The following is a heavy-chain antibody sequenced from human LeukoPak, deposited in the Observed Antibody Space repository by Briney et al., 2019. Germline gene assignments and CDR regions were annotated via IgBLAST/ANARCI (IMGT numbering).Heavy chain of an antibody. CDR2: MNPNSGNT. CDR1: GYSFTSYH. J-gene: IGHJ3*02. D-gene: IGHD1-26*01. V-gene: IGHV1-8*01. Sequence: GASVKVSCKASGYSFTSYHINWVRQATGQGLEWMGWMNPNSGNTGYVQKFQGRVTMTRNPSISTVYMELSSLRSEDTAVYYCAREAPGSSRDAFDIWGQGTMVTVSS. CDR3: AREAPGSSRDAFDI.